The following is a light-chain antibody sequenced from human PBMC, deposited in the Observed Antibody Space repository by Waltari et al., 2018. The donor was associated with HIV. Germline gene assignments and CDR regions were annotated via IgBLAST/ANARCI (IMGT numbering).Light chain of an antibody. V-gene: IGLV2-14*03. Sequence: QSALTQPASVSGSPGQSITISCTGTSSDVGAYNSVSWYQHHPGKAPKLVIFDVSERPTGISNRFSGSKSGNAASLTISGLQAEDEADFYCTSYINNGALVCGGGTKLTVL. CDR3: TSYINNGALV. CDR1: SSDVGAYNS. CDR2: DVS. J-gene: IGLJ2*01.